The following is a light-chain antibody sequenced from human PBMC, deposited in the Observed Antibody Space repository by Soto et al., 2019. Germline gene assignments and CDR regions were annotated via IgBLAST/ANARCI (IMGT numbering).Light chain of an antibody. CDR3: RQPDSLPLLFT. Sequence: DIQMTQSPSSLSASVGDRVTITCQASQDISKYLNWYQQKPGKAPKLLIYDASNLETGVPSRFSGSGSGTAFTFTISSLQPEDVFSYYCRQPDSLPLLFTFGPGTKFDSK. CDR2: DAS. CDR1: QDISKY. V-gene: IGKV1-33*01. J-gene: IGKJ3*01.